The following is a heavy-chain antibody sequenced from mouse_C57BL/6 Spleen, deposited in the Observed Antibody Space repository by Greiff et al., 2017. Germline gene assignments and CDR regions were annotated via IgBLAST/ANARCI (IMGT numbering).Heavy chain of an antibody. J-gene: IGHJ2*01. CDR2: IYPGSGST. CDR3: AIRQDY. Sequence: QVQLKQPGAELVKPGASVTMSCKASGYTFTSYWITWVKQRPGQGLEWIGDIYPGSGSTNYNEKFKSKATLTVDTSSSTAYMELSSLTSEDSAVYYCAIRQDYWGQGTTLTVST. CDR1: GYTFTSYW. D-gene: IGHD1-2*01. V-gene: IGHV1-55*01.